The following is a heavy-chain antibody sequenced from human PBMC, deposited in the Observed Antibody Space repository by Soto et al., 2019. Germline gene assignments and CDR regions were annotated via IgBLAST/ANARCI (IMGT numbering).Heavy chain of an antibody. CDR1: GGSISSGDYY. J-gene: IGHJ3*02. CDR2: IYYSGST. CDR3: ARDAYYYDSSAQNAFDI. Sequence: QVQLQESGPGLVKPSQTLSLTCTVSGGSISSGDYYWSWIRQPPGKGLEWIGYIYYSGSTYYNPSLKSRVTISVDTSNNQCSLKLSSVTAADTAVYYCARDAYYYDSSAQNAFDIWGQGTMVTVSS. D-gene: IGHD3-22*01. V-gene: IGHV4-30-4*01.